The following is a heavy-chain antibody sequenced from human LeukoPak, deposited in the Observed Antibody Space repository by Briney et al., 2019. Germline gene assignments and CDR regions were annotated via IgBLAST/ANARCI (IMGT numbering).Heavy chain of an antibody. D-gene: IGHD5-18*01. CDR3: ARHYPRYSYGPAADH. CDR1: GGSISSSSYY. J-gene: IGHJ4*02. Sequence: PSETLSLTCTVSGGSISSSSYYWGWIRQPPGKGLEWIGSIYYSGSTYYNPSLKSRVTISVDTSKNQFSLKLSSVTAADTAVYYCARHYPRYSYGPAADHWGQGTLVTVSS. CDR2: IYYSGST. V-gene: IGHV4-39*01.